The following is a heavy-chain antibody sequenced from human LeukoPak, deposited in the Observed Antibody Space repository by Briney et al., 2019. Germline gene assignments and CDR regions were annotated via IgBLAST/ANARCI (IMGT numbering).Heavy chain of an antibody. J-gene: IGHJ5*02. CDR1: GFTFSSYA. V-gene: IGHV3-30*04. D-gene: IGHD6-13*01. CDR2: ISYDGSNK. Sequence: GGSLRLSCAAPGFTFSSYAMHWVRQAPGKGLEWVAVISYDGSNKYYADSVKGRFTISRDNSKNTLYLQMNSLRAEDTAVYYCASPIAAAGGFDPWGQGTLVTVSS. CDR3: ASPIAAAGGFDP.